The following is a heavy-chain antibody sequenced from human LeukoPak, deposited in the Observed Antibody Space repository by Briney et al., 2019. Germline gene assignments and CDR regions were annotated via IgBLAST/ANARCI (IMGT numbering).Heavy chain of an antibody. CDR1: GFTFSSYA. V-gene: IGHV3-30-3*01. D-gene: IGHD3-22*01. CDR2: ISYDGSNK. J-gene: IGHJ4*02. Sequence: PGRSLRLSCAAYGFTFSSYAMHWVRHAPGKGLEWVAVISYDGSNKYYADSVKGRFTISRDNSKNTLYLQMNSLRAEDTAVYFCARKYDSSGFPFDYWGQGTLVTVSS. CDR3: ARKYDSSGFPFDY.